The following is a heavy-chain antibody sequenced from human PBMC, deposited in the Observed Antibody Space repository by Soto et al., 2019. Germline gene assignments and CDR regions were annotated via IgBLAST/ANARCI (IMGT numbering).Heavy chain of an antibody. J-gene: IGHJ4*02. CDR2: IIPIFDLV. Sequence: QVQLVQSGDEVKEPGSSVKVSCKTSGGTFSSNGLSWVRQAPGQGHEWVGGIIPIFDLVTYAQKFQGRVTITADESTSTADMDLSSLRSEDTAVYYCARNREGYYFDFWGQGTLVTVSS. V-gene: IGHV1-69*12. CDR1: GGTFSSNG. CDR3: ARNREGYYFDF.